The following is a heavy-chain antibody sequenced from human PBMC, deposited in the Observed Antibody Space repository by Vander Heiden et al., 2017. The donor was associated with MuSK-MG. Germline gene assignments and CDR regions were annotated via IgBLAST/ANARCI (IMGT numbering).Heavy chain of an antibody. CDR1: GGTFSSYA. CDR3: ASDRGGTYYYGSGSDY. Sequence: QVQLVQSGAAVKKPGYSVQVSCKASGGTFSSYAISWVRQAPGQGLEWMGRIIPILGIANYAQKFQGRVTITADKSTSTAYMELSSLRSEDTAVYYCASDRGGTYYYGSGSDYWGQGTLVTVSS. V-gene: IGHV1-69*04. CDR2: IIPILGIA. J-gene: IGHJ4*02. D-gene: IGHD3-10*01.